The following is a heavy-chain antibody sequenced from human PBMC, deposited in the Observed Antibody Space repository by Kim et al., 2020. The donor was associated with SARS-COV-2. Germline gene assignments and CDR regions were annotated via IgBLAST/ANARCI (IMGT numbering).Heavy chain of an antibody. Sequence: GGSLRLSCAASGFTFSGFWMSWVRQAPGKGLEWVANIRQDESEKYYVDSVKGRFTISRDNAKNSLYLQMNSLRPDDTAVYYCARDRGGSGNYLFSRWFDPWGQGTLVTVSS. CDR3: ARDRGGSGNYLFSRWFDP. V-gene: IGHV3-7*03. J-gene: IGHJ5*02. CDR1: GFTFSGFW. D-gene: IGHD3-10*01. CDR2: IRQDESEK.